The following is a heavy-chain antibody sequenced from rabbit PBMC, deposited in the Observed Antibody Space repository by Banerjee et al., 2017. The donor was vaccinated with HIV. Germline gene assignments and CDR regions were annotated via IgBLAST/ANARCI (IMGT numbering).Heavy chain of an antibody. Sequence: QEQLVESGGGLVQPEGSLTLTCTVSGFSFSSTYYMSWVRQAPGKGPEWIAYINTGSGISYYASWVNGRFTISKTSSTTVTLQMTSLTAADTATYFCAREVGSAGYGYQLWGQGTLVTVS. D-gene: IGHD6-1*01. V-gene: IGHV1S45*01. J-gene: IGHJ4*01. CDR1: GFSFSSTYY. CDR3: AREVGSAGYGYQL. CDR2: INTGSGIS.